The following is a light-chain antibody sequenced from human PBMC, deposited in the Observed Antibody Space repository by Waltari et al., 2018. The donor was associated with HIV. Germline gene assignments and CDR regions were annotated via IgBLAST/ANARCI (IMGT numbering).Light chain of an antibody. Sequence: QSVLTQPPSASGTPGQRVTISCSGTSSSIGSNYVFWYQQLPGTAPKLLIYRYSQRPSGVPDRFSGSRSGPSASLASSGLRSEDEADYYCASWDDSLNAMVFGGGTKLTVL. J-gene: IGLJ2*01. CDR3: ASWDDSLNAMV. CDR1: SSSIGSNY. V-gene: IGLV1-47*01. CDR2: RYS.